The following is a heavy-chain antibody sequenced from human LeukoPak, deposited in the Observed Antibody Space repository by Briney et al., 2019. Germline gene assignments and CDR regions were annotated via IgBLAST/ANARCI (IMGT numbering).Heavy chain of an antibody. CDR2: IYHSGST. CDR1: GGSISSGGYY. D-gene: IGHD6-13*01. J-gene: IGHJ4*02. Sequence: SQTLSLTCTVSGGSISSGGYYWSWIRQPPGKGLEWIGYIYHSGSTYYNPSLKSRVTISVDRSKNQFSLKLSSVTAADTAVYYCARDSYSSSVGCWGQGTLVTVSS. CDR3: ARDSYSSSVGC. V-gene: IGHV4-30-2*01.